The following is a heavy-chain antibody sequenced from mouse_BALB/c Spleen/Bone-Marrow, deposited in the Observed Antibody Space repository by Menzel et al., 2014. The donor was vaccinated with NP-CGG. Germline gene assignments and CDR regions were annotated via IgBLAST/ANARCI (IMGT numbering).Heavy chain of an antibody. V-gene: IGHV7-1*02. J-gene: IGHJ3*01. CDR1: GFSFSDFY. D-gene: IGHD2-10*02. CDR3: ARDVGYGNYFVY. CDR2: SRNKAKYYTT. Sequence: EVMLLESGGGLVQPGHSLRLSCATSGFSFSDFYMEWVRQPPGKRLEWIAASRNKAKYYTTEYSASVKGRFIVSRDTSQSVLYLQMNALRAEDTAIYYCARDVGYGNYFVYWGQGTLVTASA.